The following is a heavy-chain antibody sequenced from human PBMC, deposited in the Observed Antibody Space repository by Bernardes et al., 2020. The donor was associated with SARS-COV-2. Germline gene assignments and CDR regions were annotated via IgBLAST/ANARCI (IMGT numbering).Heavy chain of an antibody. Sequence: GGSLRLSCVASGFTFDDYAMHWVRQAPGKGLEWVSGITWNSGSLGYADSVKGRFTISRDNAKNSLYLQMNSLRAEDTALYYCAKGDYGENGGAFDIWGQGTMVTVSS. CDR3: AKGDYGENGGAFDI. J-gene: IGHJ3*02. CDR2: ITWNSGSL. V-gene: IGHV3-9*01. D-gene: IGHD4-17*01. CDR1: GFTFDDYA.